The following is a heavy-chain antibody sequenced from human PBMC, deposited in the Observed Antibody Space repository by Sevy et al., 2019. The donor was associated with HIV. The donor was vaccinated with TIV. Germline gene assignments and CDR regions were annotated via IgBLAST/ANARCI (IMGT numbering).Heavy chain of an antibody. V-gene: IGHV4-38-2*01. Sequence: SETLSLTCAVSGYSISSGYYWGWIRQPPGKGLEWIGSIYHSRSTYYNPSLKSRVTISVDTSKNQFSLKLSSVTAADTAVYYCARAGPYYDYVWGSYRPYYFDYWGQGTLVTVSS. J-gene: IGHJ4*02. CDR1: GYSISSGYY. CDR2: IYHSRST. D-gene: IGHD3-16*02. CDR3: ARAGPYYDYVWGSYRPYYFDY.